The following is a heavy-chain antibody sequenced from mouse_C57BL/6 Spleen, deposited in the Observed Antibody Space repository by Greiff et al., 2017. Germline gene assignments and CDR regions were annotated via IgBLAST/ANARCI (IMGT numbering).Heavy chain of an antibody. CDR2: IDPSDSYT. D-gene: IGHD4-1*01. CDR3: ARSFNWVGDFDY. V-gene: IGHV1-69*01. J-gene: IGHJ2*01. Sequence: QVQLQQPGAELVMPGASVKLSCKASGYTFTSYWMHWVKQRPGQGLEWIGEIDPSDSYTNYNQKFKGKSTLTVDKSSSTAYMQLSSLTSEDSAVYYCARSFNWVGDFDYWGQGTTLTVSS. CDR1: GYTFTSYW.